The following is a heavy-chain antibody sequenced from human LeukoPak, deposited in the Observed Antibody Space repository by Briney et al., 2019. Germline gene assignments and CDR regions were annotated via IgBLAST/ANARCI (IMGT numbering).Heavy chain of an antibody. Sequence: PSETLSLTCAVYGGSFSGYYWSWIRQPPGKGLEWIGEINHSGSTNYNPSLKSRVTISVDTSKNQFSLKLSSVTAADTAVYYCARTVVVVTADRYYYYYMDVWGKGTTVTVSS. V-gene: IGHV4-34*01. CDR1: GGSFSGYY. J-gene: IGHJ6*03. CDR2: INHSGST. CDR3: ARTVVVVTADRYYYYYMDV. D-gene: IGHD2-21*02.